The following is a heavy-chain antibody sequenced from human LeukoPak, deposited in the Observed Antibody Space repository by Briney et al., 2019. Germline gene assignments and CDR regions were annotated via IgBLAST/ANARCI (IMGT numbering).Heavy chain of an antibody. CDR1: GYTFTSYD. V-gene: IGHV1-8*01. Sequence: GASVKVSCKASGYTFTSYDINWVRQATGQGLEWMVWMNPNSGNTGYAQKFQGRVTMTRNTSISTAYMELSSLRSEDTAVYYCARGAYCSSTSCYGGGPWGQGTLVTVSS. CDR3: ARGAYCSSTSCYGGGP. D-gene: IGHD2-2*01. CDR2: MNPNSGNT. J-gene: IGHJ5*02.